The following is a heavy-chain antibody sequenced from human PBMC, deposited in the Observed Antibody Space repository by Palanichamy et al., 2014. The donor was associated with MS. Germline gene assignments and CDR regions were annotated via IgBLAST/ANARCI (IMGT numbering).Heavy chain of an antibody. J-gene: IGHJ5*02. D-gene: IGHD6-6*01. CDR1: SGSLSGHY. CDR2: SIIVGST. V-gene: IGHV4-34*01. CDR3: ARGVEEYSRSSSSFWGGFWFNP. Sequence: QVQLQQWGAGLLKPPETLSLTCAVYSGSLSGHYWIWIRQPPGKGWSGLGKSIIVGSTRYNPSLKSRVTIAVDTSKNQFSLNLNSVTAADTAVYYCARGVEEYSRSSSSFWGGFWFNPWGQGTLVTVSS.